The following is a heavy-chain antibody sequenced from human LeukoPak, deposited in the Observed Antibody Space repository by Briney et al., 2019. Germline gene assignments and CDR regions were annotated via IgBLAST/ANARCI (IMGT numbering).Heavy chain of an antibody. Sequence: GRSLRLSCAASGFPFSDYGMHWVRQAPGKGLEWVALMSYDGSKTYYADSVKGRFTISRDNSRNTLYLQMNSLRAEDTAMYYCARTWHPDIWGQGTMVTVSS. CDR2: MSYDGSKT. CDR1: GFPFSDYG. CDR3: ARTWHPDI. V-gene: IGHV3-30*03. J-gene: IGHJ3*02.